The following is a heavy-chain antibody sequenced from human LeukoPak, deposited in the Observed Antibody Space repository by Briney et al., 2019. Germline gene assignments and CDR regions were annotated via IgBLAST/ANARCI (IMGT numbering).Heavy chain of an antibody. V-gene: IGHV3-74*01. CDR3: ASKRDGYGPISY. J-gene: IGHJ4*02. Sequence: PGGSLRLSCAASGFTFSSYWMHWVRHAPGKGLVWVSRINSDGSSTSYADSVKGRFTISRDNAKNTLYLQMNSLRAEDTAVYYCASKRDGYGPISYWGQGTLVTVSS. D-gene: IGHD5-24*01. CDR2: INSDGSST. CDR1: GFTFSSYW.